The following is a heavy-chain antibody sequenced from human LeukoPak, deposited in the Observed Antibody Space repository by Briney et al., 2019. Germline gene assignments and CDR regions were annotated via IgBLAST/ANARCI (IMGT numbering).Heavy chain of an antibody. CDR3: ARQSKPIRDYYDSSGSSCDY. Sequence: GGSLRLSCAASGFTFSSYTMNWGRQAPGKGLEWVSSISSSSRSIFYADSVRGRFTTSRDNAKNSLYLQMNSLRAEDTAVYYCARQSKPIRDYYDSSGSSCDYWGQGTLVTVSS. V-gene: IGHV3-21*01. CDR2: ISSSSRSI. J-gene: IGHJ4*02. CDR1: GFTFSSYT. D-gene: IGHD3-22*01.